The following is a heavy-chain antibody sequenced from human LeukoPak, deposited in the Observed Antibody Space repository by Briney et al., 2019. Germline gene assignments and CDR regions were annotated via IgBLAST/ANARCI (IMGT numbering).Heavy chain of an antibody. D-gene: IGHD3-16*01. Sequence: GGSLRLXCAASGFTFSGSAMHWVRQASGKGLEWVGRIRSKANSYATAYAASVKGRFTISRDDSKNTAYLQMNSLKTEDTAVYYCTRLKFDGGWFDPWGQGTLVTVSS. V-gene: IGHV3-73*01. CDR2: IRSKANSYAT. CDR1: GFTFSGSA. CDR3: TRLKFDGGWFDP. J-gene: IGHJ5*02.